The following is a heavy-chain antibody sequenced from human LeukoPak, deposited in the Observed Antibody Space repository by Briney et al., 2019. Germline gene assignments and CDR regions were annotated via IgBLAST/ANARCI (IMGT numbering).Heavy chain of an antibody. CDR1: GYTFTGYY. CDR2: IIPIFGTA. CDR3: ARVQSTVTSYYYYGMDV. J-gene: IGHJ6*02. V-gene: IGHV1-69*13. Sequence: ASVKVSCKASGYTFTGYYMHWVRQAPGQGLEWMGGIIPIFGTANYAQKFQGRVTITADESTSTAYMELSSLRSEDTAVYYCARVQSTVTSYYYYGMDVWGQGTTVTVSS. D-gene: IGHD4-11*01.